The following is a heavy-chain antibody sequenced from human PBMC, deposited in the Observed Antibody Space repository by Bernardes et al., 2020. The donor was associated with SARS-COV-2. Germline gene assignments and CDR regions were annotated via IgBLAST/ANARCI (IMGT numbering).Heavy chain of an antibody. CDR2: INNDGRTI. Sequence: GGSLRLSCEASGFSLSNYWMHWVRQVPGKGLVWVSRINNDGRTITYADSVKGRFIISRDNAKNTLYLQMNSLRVEDAAMYYCVRSAFSGGSGYFFDSWGQGTLVTVSS. CDR3: VRSAFSGGSGYFFDS. J-gene: IGHJ4*02. CDR1: GFSLSNYW. V-gene: IGHV3-74*01. D-gene: IGHD3-22*01.